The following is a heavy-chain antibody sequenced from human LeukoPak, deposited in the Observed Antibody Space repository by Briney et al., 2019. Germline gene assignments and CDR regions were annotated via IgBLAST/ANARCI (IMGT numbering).Heavy chain of an antibody. CDR1: GFTFSSYA. Sequence: GGSLRLSCAASGFTFSSYARSWVRQAPGKGLEWVSAISGSGGSTYYADSVKGRFTISRDNSKNTLYLQMNSLRAEDTAVYYCAKDFGWVVPAQPYYYGMDVWGQGTTVTVSS. D-gene: IGHD6-19*01. CDR3: AKDFGWVVPAQPYYYGMDV. CDR2: ISGSGGST. V-gene: IGHV3-23*01. J-gene: IGHJ6*02.